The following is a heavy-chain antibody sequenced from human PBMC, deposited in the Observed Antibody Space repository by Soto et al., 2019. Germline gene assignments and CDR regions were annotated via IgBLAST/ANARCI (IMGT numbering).Heavy chain of an antibody. Sequence: EVQLVESGGGLVKPGGSLRLSCAASGFTFSTYSMNWVRQPPGKGLEWVSSISSSSSYIYYADSVKGRFTISRDNAKNSLYLQMNSLRAEDTAVYYCARYDSSGYYWPYYYYGMDVWGQGTTVTVSS. CDR2: ISSSSSYI. D-gene: IGHD3-22*01. CDR1: GFTFSTYS. V-gene: IGHV3-21*01. CDR3: ARYDSSGYYWPYYYYGMDV. J-gene: IGHJ6*02.